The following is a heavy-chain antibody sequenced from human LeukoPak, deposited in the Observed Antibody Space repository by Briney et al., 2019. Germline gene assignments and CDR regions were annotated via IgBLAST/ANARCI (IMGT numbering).Heavy chain of an antibody. Sequence: GGSLRLSCAASGFTFSSYSMNWVRQAPGKGLEWVSGISWNSGSIGYADSVKGRFTISRDNAKNSLYLQMNSLRAEDTALYYCAIAAAGTIDYWGQGTLVTVSS. J-gene: IGHJ4*02. CDR1: GFTFSSYS. V-gene: IGHV3-9*01. CDR2: ISWNSGSI. CDR3: AIAAAGTIDY. D-gene: IGHD6-13*01.